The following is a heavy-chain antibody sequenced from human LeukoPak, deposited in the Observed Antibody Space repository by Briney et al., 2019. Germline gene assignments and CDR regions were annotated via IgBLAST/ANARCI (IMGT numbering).Heavy chain of an antibody. Sequence: PSETLSLTCTVSGGSISSSSYYWGWIRQPPGKGLEWIGSIYYSGSTYYNPSLKSRVTMSVDTSKNQFSLKLSSVTAADTAVYYCARDLGVVVPAATRFDPWGQGTLVTVSS. D-gene: IGHD2-2*01. CDR1: GGSISSSSYY. V-gene: IGHV4-39*07. CDR2: IYYSGST. CDR3: ARDLGVVVPAATRFDP. J-gene: IGHJ5*02.